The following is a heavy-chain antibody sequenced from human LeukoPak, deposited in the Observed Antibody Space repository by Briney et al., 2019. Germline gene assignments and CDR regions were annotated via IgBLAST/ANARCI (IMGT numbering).Heavy chain of an antibody. Sequence: SETLSLTCTVSGGSISSSSYYWGWIRQPPGKGLEWIGSIYYSGSTYYNPSLMSRVTISVDTSKNQFSLKLNSVTAADTAVYYCARSDSSRSSYYYYMDIWGKGTTVTISS. CDR1: GGSISSSSYY. CDR2: IYYSGST. J-gene: IGHJ6*03. D-gene: IGHD6-13*01. V-gene: IGHV4-39*01. CDR3: ARSDSSRSSYYYYMDI.